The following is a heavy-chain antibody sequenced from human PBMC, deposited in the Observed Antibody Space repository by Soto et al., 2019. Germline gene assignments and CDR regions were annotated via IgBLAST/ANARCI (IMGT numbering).Heavy chain of an antibody. Sequence: ASVKGSCKASEYTFTSYVMHWVRQAPGQSLEWMGWINAGNGNTKYSQKFQDRVTITRDTSASTAYMDLSSLRSEDTAVYYCARELQGLYYFDYWGQGTLVTVSS. CDR2: INAGNGNT. CDR1: EYTFTSYV. CDR3: ARELQGLYYFDY. D-gene: IGHD4-4*01. V-gene: IGHV1-3*01. J-gene: IGHJ4*02.